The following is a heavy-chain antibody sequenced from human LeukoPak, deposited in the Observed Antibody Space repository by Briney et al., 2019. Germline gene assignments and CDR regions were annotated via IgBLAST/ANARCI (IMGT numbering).Heavy chain of an antibody. CDR1: GYTFTGYY. V-gene: IGHV1-2*02. CDR3: ARDVYYYDSSGFDY. CDR2: INPNSGGT. J-gene: IGHJ4*02. Sequence: ASVKVSCKASGYTFTGYYMHWVRQAPGQGLEWMGWINPNSGGTNYAQKFQGRVTMTRDTSISTAYMELSRLRSDDTAVYYCARDVYYYDSSGFDYWGQGTLVTVSS. D-gene: IGHD3-22*01.